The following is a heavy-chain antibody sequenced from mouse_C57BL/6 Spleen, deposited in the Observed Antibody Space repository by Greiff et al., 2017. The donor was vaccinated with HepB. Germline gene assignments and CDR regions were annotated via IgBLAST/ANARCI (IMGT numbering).Heavy chain of an antibody. Sequence: QVQLQQSGAELVRPGASVTLSCKASGYTFTDYEMHWVKQTPVHGLEWIGAIDPETGGTAYNQKFKGKAILTADKSSSTAYMELRSLTSEDSAVYYCTRRLFHYFDYWGQGTTLTVSS. CDR1: GYTFTDYE. CDR2: IDPETGGT. J-gene: IGHJ2*01. D-gene: IGHD3-2*02. CDR3: TRRLFHYFDY. V-gene: IGHV1-15*01.